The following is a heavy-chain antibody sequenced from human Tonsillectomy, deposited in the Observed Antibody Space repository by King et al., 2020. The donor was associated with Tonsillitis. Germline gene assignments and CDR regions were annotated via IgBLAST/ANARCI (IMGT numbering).Heavy chain of an antibody. CDR1: GYTFTGYY. CDR2: INPNSGAT. J-gene: IGHJ3*02. V-gene: IGHV1-2*02. CDR3: ARSGGGYYYDSSGFAFDI. Sequence: HVQLVESGAEVKKPGASVKVSCTASGYTFTGYYMHWVRQAPGQGLEWMGWINPNSGATNYAQKFQGRVTMTRDTSISTAYMELSRLRSDDTAVYYCARSGGGYYYDSSGFAFDIWGQGTMVTVSS. D-gene: IGHD3-22*01.